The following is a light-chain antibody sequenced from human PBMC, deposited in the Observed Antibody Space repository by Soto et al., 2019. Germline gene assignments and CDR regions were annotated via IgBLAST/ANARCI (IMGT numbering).Light chain of an antibody. Sequence: QSALTQPASVSGSPGQSITISCTGSSSDVGGYKYVSWYQQHPGKAPKLMIYEVSNRPSGVSNRFSGSKSGNTASLTISGLQAEDEADYYCSSYTSGSTLFGGGTKVTVL. CDR1: SSDVGGYKY. CDR3: SSYTSGSTL. CDR2: EVS. V-gene: IGLV2-14*01. J-gene: IGLJ2*01.